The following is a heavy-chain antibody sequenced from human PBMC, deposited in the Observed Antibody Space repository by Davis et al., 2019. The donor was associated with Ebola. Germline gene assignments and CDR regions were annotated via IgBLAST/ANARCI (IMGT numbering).Heavy chain of an antibody. CDR2: INPNSGGT. CDR3: ARQTPYSSGWWIDY. D-gene: IGHD6-19*01. V-gene: IGHV1-2*04. J-gene: IGHJ4*02. CDR1: GYTFTNYD. Sequence: ASVKVSCKASGYTFTNYDVEWVRQATGQGLEWMGWINPNSGGTNYAQKFQGWVTMTRDTSISTAYMELSRLRSDDTAVYYCARQTPYSSGWWIDYWGQGTLVTVSS.